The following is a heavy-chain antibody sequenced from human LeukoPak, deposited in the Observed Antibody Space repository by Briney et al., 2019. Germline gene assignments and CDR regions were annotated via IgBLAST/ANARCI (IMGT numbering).Heavy chain of an antibody. Sequence: GGSLRLSCAASGFTFSGYEMNWVRQAPGKELEGVSYISSSGSTIYYADSVKGRFTISRDNAKNSLYLQMNSLRAEDTAVYYCARENTYYYGSGSYNWFDPWGQGTLVTVSS. V-gene: IGHV3-48*03. CDR3: ARENTYYYGSGSYNWFDP. CDR1: GFTFSGYE. CDR2: ISSSGSTI. J-gene: IGHJ5*02. D-gene: IGHD3-10*01.